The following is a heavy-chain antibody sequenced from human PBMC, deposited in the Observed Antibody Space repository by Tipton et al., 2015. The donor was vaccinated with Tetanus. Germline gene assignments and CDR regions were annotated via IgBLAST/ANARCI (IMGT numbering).Heavy chain of an antibody. J-gene: IGHJ4*02. CDR2: INVDGSTT. Sequence: GSLRLSCTASGFSSSTYWMHWVRQAPGKGPEWVSRINVDGSTTTYAHSVKGRFAISRDNAKNTLNLQMNILRAEDTAVYYCARDGWGSYYVDDYFDYWGQGTLVTVST. D-gene: IGHD3-10*01. CDR3: ARDGWGSYYVDDYFDY. CDR1: GFSSSTYW. V-gene: IGHV3-74*03.